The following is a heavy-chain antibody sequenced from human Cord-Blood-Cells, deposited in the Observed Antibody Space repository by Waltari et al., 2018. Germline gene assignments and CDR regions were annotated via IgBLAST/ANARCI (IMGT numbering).Heavy chain of an antibody. J-gene: IGHJ4*02. CDR3: AREGVVGGGFDY. CDR2: IKQERREK. D-gene: IGHD3-16*01. V-gene: IGHV3-7*01. CDR1: GFTFSSYW. Sequence: EVQLVESGGGLVQPGGSLRLSCAASGFTFSSYWMSWVRQAPGEGLEGVDKIKQERREKYYVESGKGRFTISRDNAKNSLYLQMNSLRAEDTAVYYCAREGVVGGGFDYWGQGTLVTVSS.